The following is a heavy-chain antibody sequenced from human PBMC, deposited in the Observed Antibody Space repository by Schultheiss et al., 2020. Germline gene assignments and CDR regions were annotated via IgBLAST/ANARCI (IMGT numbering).Heavy chain of an antibody. CDR1: GFTFSSYG. D-gene: IGHD3-22*01. J-gene: IGHJ3*02. CDR2: IGTAGDP. Sequence: GESLKISCAASGFTFSSYGMHWVRQATGKGLEWVSAIGTAGDPYYPGSVKGRFTISRDNSKNTLYLQMNSLRAEDTAVYYCAKDNYVVITSFAFDIWGQGTMVTVSS. V-gene: IGHV3-13*05. CDR3: AKDNYVVITSFAFDI.